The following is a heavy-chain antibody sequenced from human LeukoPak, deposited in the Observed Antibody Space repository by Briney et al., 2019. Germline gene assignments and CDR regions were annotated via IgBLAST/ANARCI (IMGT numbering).Heavy chain of an antibody. J-gene: IGHJ2*01. CDR3: ARDLGWELPHWYFDL. D-gene: IGHD1-26*01. CDR1: VFTFSDYY. V-gene: IGHV3-11*04. Sequence: GGSLRLSCAASVFTFSDYYMSWIRQAPGKGLEWVSYISSSGSTLYCADSVKGRFTISRDNAKNSLYLQMNSLRAEDTAVYYCARDLGWELPHWYFDLWGRGTLVTVSS. CDR2: ISSSGSTL.